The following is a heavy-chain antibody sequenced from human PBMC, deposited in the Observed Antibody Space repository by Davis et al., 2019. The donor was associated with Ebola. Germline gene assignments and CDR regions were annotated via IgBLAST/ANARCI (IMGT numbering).Heavy chain of an antibody. Sequence: PSETLSLTCTVSGGSISSYYWSWIRQPPGKGLEWIGYIYYSGSTNYNPSLKSRVTISVDTSKNQFSLKLSSVTAADTAVYYCARQLDVLRFLEFSSWFDPWGQGTLVTVSS. CDR1: GGSISSYY. CDR2: IYYSGST. CDR3: ARQLDVLRFLEFSSWFDP. J-gene: IGHJ5*02. V-gene: IGHV4-59*08. D-gene: IGHD3-3*01.